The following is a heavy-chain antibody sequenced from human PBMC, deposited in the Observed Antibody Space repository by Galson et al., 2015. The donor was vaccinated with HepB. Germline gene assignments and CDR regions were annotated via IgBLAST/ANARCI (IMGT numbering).Heavy chain of an antibody. V-gene: IGHV1-2*02. CDR1: GYTFTGYY. CDR3: ARAAQHIVVVIALDY. D-gene: IGHD2-21*01. Sequence: SVKVSCKASGYTFTGYYMHWVRQAPGQGLEWMGWINPNSGGTNYAQKSQGRVTMTRDTSISTAYMELSRLRSDDTAVYYCARAAQHIVVVIALDYWGQGTLVTVSS. J-gene: IGHJ4*02. CDR2: INPNSGGT.